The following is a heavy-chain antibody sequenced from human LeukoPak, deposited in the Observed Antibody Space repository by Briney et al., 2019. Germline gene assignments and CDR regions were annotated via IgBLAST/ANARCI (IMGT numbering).Heavy chain of an antibody. D-gene: IGHD7-27*01. CDR3: AREHWDFDY. J-gene: IGHJ4*02. CDR1: GFTFSSYA. Sequence: GGSLRLSCAASGFTFSSYAMSWVRQAPGKGLERVSAISGSGGSTYYADSVKDRFTISRDNSKNTLYLQMNSLRAGDTAIYYCAREHWDFDYWGQGTLVTVPS. CDR2: ISGSGGST. V-gene: IGHV3-23*01.